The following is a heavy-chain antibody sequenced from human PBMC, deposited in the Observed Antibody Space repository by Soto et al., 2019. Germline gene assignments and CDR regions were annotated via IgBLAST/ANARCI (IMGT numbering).Heavy chain of an antibody. D-gene: IGHD2-2*01. V-gene: IGHV1-8*01. CDR3: AREGPAALGYYYYMDV. CDR1: GYTFTSYD. Sequence: ASVKVSCKASGYTFTSYDINWVRQATGQGLEWMGWMNPNSGNTGYAQKFQGRVTMTRNTSISTAYMELSSLRSEDTAVYYCAREGPAALGYYYYMDVWGKGTTVTVSS. J-gene: IGHJ6*03. CDR2: MNPNSGNT.